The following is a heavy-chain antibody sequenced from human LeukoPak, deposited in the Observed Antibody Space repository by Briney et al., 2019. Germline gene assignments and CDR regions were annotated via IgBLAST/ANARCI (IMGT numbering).Heavy chain of an antibody. CDR1: GYTFTRYY. J-gene: IGHJ3*02. CDR2: INPSGGST. Sequence: ASVKVSCQASGYTFTRYYMHGVRQAPGQGLEWMGIINPSGGSTSYAQKFQGRVTMTRDTSTSTVYMELSSLRSEDTAVYYCARHPAGDDAFDIWGQGTMVTVSS. V-gene: IGHV1-46*01. D-gene: IGHD4-17*01. CDR3: ARHPAGDDAFDI.